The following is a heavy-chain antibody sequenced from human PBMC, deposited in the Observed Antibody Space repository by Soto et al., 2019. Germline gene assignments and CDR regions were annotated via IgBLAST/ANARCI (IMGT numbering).Heavy chain of an antibody. D-gene: IGHD3-9*01. CDR1: GSDITTYY. Sequence: SETLSLTCTVSGSDITTYYWSWLRQSPGKGLEWIGHIYDTGGTTYNPSLKSRVTISVDTSNKQFSLRLTSVTAPDTAVYYCARCPIDHNWFDPWGQGTLVT. V-gene: IGHV4-59*01. J-gene: IGHJ5*02. CDR3: ARCPIDHNWFDP. CDR2: IYDTGGT.